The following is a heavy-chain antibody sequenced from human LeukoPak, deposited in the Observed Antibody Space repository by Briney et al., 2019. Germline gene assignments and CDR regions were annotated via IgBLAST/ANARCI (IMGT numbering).Heavy chain of an antibody. CDR2: ISSSSRTI. J-gene: IGHJ4*02. D-gene: IGHD4-23*01. CDR3: AGLGYDYGGNHFDY. Sequence: GGSLRLSCAASGFTINSYSMNWVRQAPGKGLEWVSYISSSSRTIYYADSVKGRFTISRDNAKNSLYLQMNSLRAEDTAVYYCAGLGYDYGGNHFDYWGQGTLVTVCS. V-gene: IGHV3-48*01. CDR1: GFTINSYS.